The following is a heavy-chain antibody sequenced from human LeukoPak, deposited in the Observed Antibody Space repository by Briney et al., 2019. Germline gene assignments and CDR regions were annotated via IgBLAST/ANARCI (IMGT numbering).Heavy chain of an antibody. CDR2: ISGGGGST. V-gene: IGHV3-23*01. CDR3: AKGGCGSSTSCYTSYYYYMDV. D-gene: IGHD2-2*02. Sequence: GGSLRLSCAASGFTFSSYAMSWVRQAPGKGLEWVSAISGGGGSTYYADSVKGRFTISRDNSKNTLYLQMNSLRAEDTAVYYCAKGGCGSSTSCYTSYYYYMDVWGKGTTVTVSS. CDR1: GFTFSSYA. J-gene: IGHJ6*03.